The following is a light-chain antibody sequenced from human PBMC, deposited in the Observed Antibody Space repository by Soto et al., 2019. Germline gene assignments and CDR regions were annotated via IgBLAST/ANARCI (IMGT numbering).Light chain of an antibody. V-gene: IGLV1-44*01. CDR2: SNN. CDR1: SSNIGTNT. Sequence: QSVLTQPPSASGTPGQRVTISCSESSSNIGTNTVNWFQQLPGTAPKLLIYSNNKRPSGVPDRFSGSKSGTSASLAISGLQSEDEADYYCAAWDDNLNGLFGGGTKLTVL. J-gene: IGLJ2*01. CDR3: AAWDDNLNGL.